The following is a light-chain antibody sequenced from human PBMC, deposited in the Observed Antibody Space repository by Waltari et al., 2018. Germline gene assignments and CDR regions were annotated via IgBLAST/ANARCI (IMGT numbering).Light chain of an antibody. CDR2: GAS. J-gene: IGKJ5*01. Sequence: EVVLTQSPGTLSLSPGERATLSCKASQSVSNSYLAWYQQKLGQAPRLLIYGASSRATGIPDRFSGGGSGTDFALTISRLEPEDFGVYYCQQYGSSPRTFGQGTRLEIK. V-gene: IGKV3-20*01. CDR3: QQYGSSPRT. CDR1: QSVSNSY.